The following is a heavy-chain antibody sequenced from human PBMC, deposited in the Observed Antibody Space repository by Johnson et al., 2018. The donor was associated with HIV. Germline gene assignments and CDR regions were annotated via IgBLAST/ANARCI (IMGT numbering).Heavy chain of an antibody. J-gene: IGHJ3*02. CDR1: GFTVSSNY. V-gene: IGHV3-53*01. Sequence: VQLVESGGGLIQPGGSLRLSCAASGFTVSSNYMSWVRQAPGKGLEWVSVIYSGGSTYYADSVKGRFTISRDNSKNTLYLQMNSLSAEDTAVYYCARVGDAMIVVVFGAFHIWGQGTMVTVSS. CDR2: IYSGGST. D-gene: IGHD3-22*01. CDR3: ARVGDAMIVVVFGAFHI.